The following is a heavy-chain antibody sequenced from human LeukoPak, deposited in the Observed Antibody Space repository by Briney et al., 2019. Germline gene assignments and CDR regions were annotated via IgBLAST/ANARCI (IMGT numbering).Heavy chain of an antibody. CDR1: EFTFTTYG. Sequence: GGSLRLSCAASEFTFTTYGIHFVRQAPGKGLEWVALIWHDGNRQYYADSVKGRFTISRDDSKNTVSLQMNSLRAEDTAIYYCARDLNSNNSNPGWFDPWGQGTLVTVSS. CDR2: IWHDGNRQ. CDR3: ARDLNSNNSNPGWFDP. V-gene: IGHV3-33*01. D-gene: IGHD4-11*01. J-gene: IGHJ5*02.